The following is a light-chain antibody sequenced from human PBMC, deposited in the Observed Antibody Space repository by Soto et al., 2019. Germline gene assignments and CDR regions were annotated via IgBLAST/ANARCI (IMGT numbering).Light chain of an antibody. CDR2: DAS. CDR3: QQHGRSPLT. V-gene: IGKV3-20*01. J-gene: IGKJ4*01. Sequence: EIVLTQSPGTLSLSPGERATPSCRASQSVSSDNLAWYQQKPGQAPRLLIYDASSRATGIPDKFSASGSGTDFTLTISRLEPEDFAVYYCQQHGRSPLTFGGGTKVEIK. CDR1: QSVSSDN.